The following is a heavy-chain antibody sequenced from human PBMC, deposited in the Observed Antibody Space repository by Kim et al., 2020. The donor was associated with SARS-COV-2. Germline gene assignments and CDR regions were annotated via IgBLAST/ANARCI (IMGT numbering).Heavy chain of an antibody. D-gene: IGHD5-12*01. CDR2: IYYSGST. CDR3: TSQHDRATRKGDYYYYGMDV. CDR1: GGSISSYY. J-gene: IGHJ6*02. Sequence: SETLSLTCTVSGGSISSYYWSWIRQPPGKGLEWIGYIYYSGSTNYNPSLKSRVTISVDTSKNQFSLKLSSVTAADTAVYYCTSQHDRATRKGDYYYYGMDVWGQGTTVTVSS. V-gene: IGHV4-59*01.